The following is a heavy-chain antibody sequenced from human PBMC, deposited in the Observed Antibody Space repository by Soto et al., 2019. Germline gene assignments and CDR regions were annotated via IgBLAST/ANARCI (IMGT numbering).Heavy chain of an antibody. CDR2: INPSGGST. CDR1: GYTFTSYY. CDR3: ARHSVVPAAINYYYGMDV. Sequence: ASVKVSCKASGYTFTSYYMHWVRQAPGQGLEWMGIINPSGGSTSYAQKFQGRVTMTRDTSTSTVYMELSSLRSEDTAVYYCARHSVVPAAINYYYGMDVWGQGTTVTVSS. J-gene: IGHJ6*02. D-gene: IGHD2-2*02. V-gene: IGHV1-46*01.